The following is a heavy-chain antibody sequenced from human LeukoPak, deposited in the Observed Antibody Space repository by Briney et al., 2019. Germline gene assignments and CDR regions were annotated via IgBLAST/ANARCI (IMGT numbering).Heavy chain of an antibody. CDR2: ISSSSSYT. Sequence: GGSLRLSCAASGFTFSDYYMSWIRQAPGKGLEWVSYISSSSSYTNYADSVKGRFTISRDNAKNSLYLQMNSLRAEDTAVYYCAKHGFAGISAAGDYWGQGTLVTVSS. J-gene: IGHJ4*02. D-gene: IGHD6-13*01. V-gene: IGHV3-11*03. CDR3: AKHGFAGISAAGDY. CDR1: GFTFSDYY.